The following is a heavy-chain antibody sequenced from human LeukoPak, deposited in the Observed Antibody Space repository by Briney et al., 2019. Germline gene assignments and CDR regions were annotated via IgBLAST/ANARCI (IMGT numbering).Heavy chain of an antibody. J-gene: IGHJ6*02. CDR3: ARAPTTKTGTKDYYYYGMDV. D-gene: IGHD1-1*01. CDR1: GFTFSDYY. V-gene: IGHV3-11*01. CDR2: ISSSGSTI. Sequence: GGSLRLSCAASGFTFSDYYMRWIRQAPGKGLEWVSYISSSGSTIYYADSVKGRFTISRDNAKNSLYLQMNSLRAEDTAVYYCARAPTTKTGTKDYYYYGMDVWGQGTTVTVSS.